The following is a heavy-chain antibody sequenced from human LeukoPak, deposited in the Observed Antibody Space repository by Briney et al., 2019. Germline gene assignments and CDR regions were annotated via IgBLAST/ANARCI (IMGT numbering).Heavy chain of an antibody. CDR3: ARDRGLYSNYPVMIDP. CDR2: IYTSGST. CDR1: GGSISSGSYY. V-gene: IGHV4-61*02. J-gene: IGHJ5*02. D-gene: IGHD4-11*01. Sequence: SETLSLTCTVSGGSISSGSYYWSWIRQPAGKGLEWIGRIYTSGSTNYNPSLKSRVTISVDTSKNQFALKLSSVTAADTAVYYCARDRGLYSNYPVMIDPWGQGTLVTVSS.